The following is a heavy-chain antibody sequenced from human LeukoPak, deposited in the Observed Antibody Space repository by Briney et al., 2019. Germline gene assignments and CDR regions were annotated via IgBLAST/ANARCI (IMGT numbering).Heavy chain of an antibody. CDR2: VDPEDGET. V-gene: IGHV1-69-2*01. J-gene: IGHJ4*02. CDR3: ATVARSSITIFGVALLH. D-gene: IGHD3-3*01. CDR1: GYTFTDYY. Sequence: GASVKVSCKVSGYTFTDYYMHWVQQAPGKGLEWMGLVDPEDGETIYAEKFQGRVTITADTSTDTVYMELSSLRSEDTAVYYCATVARSSITIFGVALLHWGQGTLVTVSS.